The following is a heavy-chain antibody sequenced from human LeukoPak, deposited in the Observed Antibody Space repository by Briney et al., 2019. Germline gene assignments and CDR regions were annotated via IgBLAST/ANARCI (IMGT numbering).Heavy chain of an antibody. Sequence: SETLSLTCTVSGGSISSGSYYWSWIRQPAGQGLEYIGRMYTSGSTDYNPSLKSRVTISVDTSKNQLSLKLSSVTAADTAVYYCARGYDGSGYYYRNWYFDLWGRGTLVTVSS. CDR3: ARGYDGSGYYYRNWYFDL. J-gene: IGHJ2*01. CDR2: MYTSGST. V-gene: IGHV4-61*02. D-gene: IGHD3-22*01. CDR1: GGSISSGSYY.